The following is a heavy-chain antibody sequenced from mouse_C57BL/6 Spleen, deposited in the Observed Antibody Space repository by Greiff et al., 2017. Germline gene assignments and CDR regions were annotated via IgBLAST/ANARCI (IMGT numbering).Heavy chain of an antibody. Sequence: EVKVEESGGGLVKPGGSLKLSCAASGFTFSSYAMSWVRQTPEKRLEWVATISDGGSYTYYPDNVKGRFTISRDNAKNNLYLQMSHLKSEDTAMYYCARAHYYGSSSYYFDYWGQGTTLTVSS. J-gene: IGHJ2*01. CDR1: GFTFSSYA. CDR3: ARAHYYGSSSYYFDY. D-gene: IGHD1-1*01. CDR2: ISDGGSYT. V-gene: IGHV5-4*03.